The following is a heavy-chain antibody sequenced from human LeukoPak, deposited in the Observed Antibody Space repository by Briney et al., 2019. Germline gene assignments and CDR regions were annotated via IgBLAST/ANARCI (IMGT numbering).Heavy chain of an antibody. V-gene: IGHV3-74*03. CDR1: GFTFSSYW. D-gene: IGHD6-19*01. CDR3: ARVGGPGWYGY. Sequence: GSLRLSCAASGFTFSSYWMHWVRQVPGKGLVWVSRINIDGSTTTYADSVKGRFTISRDNAKNTLYLQMNSLRAEDTALYYCARVGGPGWYGYWGQGTLVTVSS. J-gene: IGHJ4*02. CDR2: INIDGSTT.